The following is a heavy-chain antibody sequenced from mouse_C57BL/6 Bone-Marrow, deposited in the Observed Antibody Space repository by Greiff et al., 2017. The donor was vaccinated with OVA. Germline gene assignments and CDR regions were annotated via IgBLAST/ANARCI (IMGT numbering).Heavy chain of an antibody. Sequence: QVQLQQPGAELVKPGASVKMSCKASGYTFTSYWITWVKQSPGQGLEWIGDIYPGSGSTNYNEKFKSKATLTVDTSSSTAYMQLSSLTSEDSAVYYCARRFPYGSSYAMDYWGQGTSVTVSS. CDR2: IYPGSGST. V-gene: IGHV1-55*01. J-gene: IGHJ4*01. CDR1: GYTFTSYW. CDR3: ARRFPYGSSYAMDY. D-gene: IGHD1-1*01.